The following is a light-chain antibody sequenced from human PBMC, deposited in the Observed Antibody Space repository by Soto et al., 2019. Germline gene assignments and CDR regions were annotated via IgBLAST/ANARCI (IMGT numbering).Light chain of an antibody. CDR3: TSYSRYRVLV. CDR1: SSDIGGYKY. CDR2: EVS. J-gene: IGLJ3*02. Sequence: QSVLAQPASVSGSLGQSITISCTGTSSDIGGYKYVSWYQQHPGKAPKLIIFEVSNRPSGVSDRFSGSNSGNTASLTISGLQAEDEADYYRTSYSRYRVLVFGGGTKGTVL. V-gene: IGLV2-14*01.